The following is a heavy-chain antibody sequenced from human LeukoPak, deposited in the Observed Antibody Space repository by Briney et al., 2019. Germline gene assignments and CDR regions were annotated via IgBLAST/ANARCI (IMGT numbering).Heavy chain of an antibody. CDR2: IYYSGST. D-gene: IGHD3-22*01. CDR3: ARLKYYYDSSGYRAEYFQH. CDR1: GGSISSSSYY. Sequence: SETLSLTCTVSGGSISSSSYYWGWIRQPPGKGLEWIGSIYYSGSTYYNPSLKSRVTISADTSKNQFSLKLSSVTAADTAVYYCARLKYYYDSSGYRAEYFQHWGQGTLVTVSS. J-gene: IGHJ1*01. V-gene: IGHV4-39*07.